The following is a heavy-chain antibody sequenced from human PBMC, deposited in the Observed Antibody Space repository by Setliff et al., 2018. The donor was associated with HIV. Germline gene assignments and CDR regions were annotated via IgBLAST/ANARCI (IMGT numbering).Heavy chain of an antibody. CDR1: GGSVRRNY. J-gene: IGHJ4*02. Sequence: SETLSPTCTVPGGSVRRNYWGWIRQPPGRGLEWIGYISYNGGTNYNPTLKSRVAISLDTSKNQFSLKMRFVTAADTAIYYCARGIFYLDYWGQGALVTVSS. CDR2: ISYNGGT. CDR3: ARGIFYLDY. D-gene: IGHD3-9*01. V-gene: IGHV4-59*02.